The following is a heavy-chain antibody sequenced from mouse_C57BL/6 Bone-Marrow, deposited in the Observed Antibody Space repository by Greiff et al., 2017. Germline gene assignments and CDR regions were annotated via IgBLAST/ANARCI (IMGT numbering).Heavy chain of an antibody. CDR3: ARPYYSNYWYFDV. V-gene: IGHV1-55*01. J-gene: IGHJ1*03. CDR2: IYPGSGST. Sequence: QVQLQQPGAELVKPGASVKMSCTASGYTFTSYWITWVKPRPGQGLAWIGDIYPGSGSTNYNEKFKSKATLTVDTSSSTAYMQLSSLTSEDSAVYYCARPYYSNYWYFDVWGTGTTVTVSS. CDR1: GYTFTSYW. D-gene: IGHD2-5*01.